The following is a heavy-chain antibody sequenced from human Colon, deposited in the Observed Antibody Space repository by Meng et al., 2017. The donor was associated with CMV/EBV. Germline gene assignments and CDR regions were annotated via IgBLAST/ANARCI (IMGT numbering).Heavy chain of an antibody. V-gene: IGHV3-74*01. Sequence: GGSLRLSCATSGFIFSDYWMHWVRQVPRKGLVWVSSVNREGSNTNYADSVKGRFTISRDNARNTLYLQMNSLRVEDTAVYYCAREERGSGWSADYWGQGTLVTVSS. CDR2: VNREGSNT. J-gene: IGHJ4*02. CDR1: GFIFSDYW. CDR3: AREERGSGWSADY. D-gene: IGHD6-19*01.